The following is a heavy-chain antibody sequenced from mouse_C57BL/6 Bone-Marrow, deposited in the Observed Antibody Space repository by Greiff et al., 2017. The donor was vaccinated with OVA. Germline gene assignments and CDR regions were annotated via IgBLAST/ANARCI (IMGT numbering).Heavy chain of an antibody. CDR1: GYSFTGYF. CDR2: INPYNGDT. D-gene: IGHD2-1*01. Sequence: VQLQQSGPELVKPGDSVKLSCKASGYSFTGYFMNWVMQSPGQSLEWIGRINPYNGDTFYNQKFKGKATLTVDKSSSTAHMELRSLTSEDSAVYYCARLGGYYGNYGGQGTTLTVSS. CDR3: ARLGGYYGNY. J-gene: IGHJ2*01. V-gene: IGHV1-20*01.